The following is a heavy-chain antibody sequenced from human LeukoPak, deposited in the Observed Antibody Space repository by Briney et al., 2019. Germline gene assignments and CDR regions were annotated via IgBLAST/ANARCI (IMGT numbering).Heavy chain of an antibody. J-gene: IGHJ4*01. Sequence: PSETLSLTCAVYGGSFSGYYWSWIRQPPGKGLEWIGEINHSGSTNYNPSLKSRVTISVDTSKNQFSLKLSSVTAADTAVYYCARLRGAVRRYFDYWGHGTLVTVSS. CDR3: ARLRGAVRRYFDY. CDR2: INHSGST. V-gene: IGHV4-34*01. D-gene: IGHD1-26*01. CDR1: GGSFSGYY.